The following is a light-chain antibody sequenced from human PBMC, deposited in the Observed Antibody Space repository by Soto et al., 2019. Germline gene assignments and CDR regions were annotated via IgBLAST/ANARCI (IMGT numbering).Light chain of an antibody. CDR2: WSS. Sequence: DIVMTQSPDSLAVSLGERATINCKSSPSVLYSSNSKNYLAWYQQKPGQPPKLLIYWSSTRESGVPDRFSGSGSGTDFTLTSSSLQAEDGAFYYCQQYFGTPLTFGGGTKVEVK. J-gene: IGKJ4*01. CDR3: QQYFGTPLT. V-gene: IGKV4-1*01. CDR1: PSVLYSSNSKNY.